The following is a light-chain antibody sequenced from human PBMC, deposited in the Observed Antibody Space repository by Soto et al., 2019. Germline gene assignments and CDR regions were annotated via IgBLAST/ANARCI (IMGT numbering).Light chain of an antibody. CDR3: QQYDQWWT. V-gene: IGKV3-15*01. Sequence: EIVMTQSPATVSLSPLELATFSFRASQSINSKIAWYQLKPGQAPRLLIYEASIRATGIPARFSGSGSGTEFSLTINSLQSEDFGVYSCQQYDQWWTFGQGTKVDIK. CDR1: QSINSK. J-gene: IGKJ1*01. CDR2: EAS.